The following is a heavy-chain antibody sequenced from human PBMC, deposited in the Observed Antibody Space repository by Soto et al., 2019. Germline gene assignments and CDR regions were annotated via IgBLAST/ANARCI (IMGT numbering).Heavy chain of an antibody. Sequence: EVQLLDSGGGWVQPGGSLRLSCVASGFVFSDYAMSWVRQAPGKGLEWVSAISAGGSDTYYADSVKGRFTVSRVNSKNTLYLQMNTLRAEDTAIYYCANVPIWCGSSSCYTEGFDSWGQGTLVTVSS. J-gene: IGHJ4*02. D-gene: IGHD2-2*01. CDR1: GFVFSDYA. CDR2: ISAGGSDT. CDR3: ANVPIWCGSSSCYTEGFDS. V-gene: IGHV3-23*01.